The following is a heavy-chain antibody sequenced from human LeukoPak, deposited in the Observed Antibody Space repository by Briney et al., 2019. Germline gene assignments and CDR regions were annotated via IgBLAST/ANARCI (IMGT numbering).Heavy chain of an antibody. D-gene: IGHD6-19*01. Sequence: SETLSLTCTVSGGSISSGGYYWSWIRQPPGKGLEWIGYIYHSGSTYYNPSLKSRVTISVDRSKNQFSLKLSSVTAADTAVYYCARRYSSGWHFDYWGQGTLVTVSS. CDR3: ARRYSSGWHFDY. CDR1: GGSISSGGYY. J-gene: IGHJ4*02. CDR2: IYHSGST. V-gene: IGHV4-30-2*01.